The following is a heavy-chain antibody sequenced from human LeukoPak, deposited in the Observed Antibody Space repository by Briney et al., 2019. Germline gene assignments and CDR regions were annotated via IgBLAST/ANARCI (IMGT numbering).Heavy chain of an antibody. J-gene: IGHJ4*02. CDR3: ARGFGREYNFAKY. D-gene: IGHD3-10*01. CDR2: IYYSGST. V-gene: IGHV4-59*01. Sequence: KPSETLSLTCAVYGGSFSGYYWSWIRQPPGKGLEWIGYIYYSGSTNYNPSLKSRVTISVDTSKNQFSLKLSSVTAADTAVYYCARGFGREYNFAKYWGQGTLVTVSS. CDR1: GGSFSGYY.